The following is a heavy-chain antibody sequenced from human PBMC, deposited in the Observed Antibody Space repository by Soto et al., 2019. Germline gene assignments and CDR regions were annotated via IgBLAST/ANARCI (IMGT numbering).Heavy chain of an antibody. CDR1: GFTFSSYS. V-gene: IGHV3-21*01. D-gene: IGHD3-10*01. J-gene: IGHJ4*02. CDR3: ARDCSIPMAYYYFDY. CDR2: ISSSSSYI. Sequence: EVQLVESGGGLVKPGESLRLSCAASGFTFSSYSMNWVRQAPGKGLEWVSSISSSSSYIYYADSVKGRFTISRDNAKNSLYLQMNSVRAEDTAVYYCARDCSIPMAYYYFDYWGQGTLVTVSS.